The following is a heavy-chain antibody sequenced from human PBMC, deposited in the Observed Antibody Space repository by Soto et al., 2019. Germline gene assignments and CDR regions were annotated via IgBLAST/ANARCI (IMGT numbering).Heavy chain of an antibody. Sequence: GGSLRLSCAASGFTFSSYWMHWVRQAPGKGLVWVSRINSDGSSTSYADSVKGRFTISRDNAKNTLYLQMNSLRAEDTAVYYRARGPPSSSWYGGRYYYYGMDVWGQGTTVTVSS. V-gene: IGHV3-74*01. CDR3: ARGPPSSSWYGGRYYYYGMDV. J-gene: IGHJ6*02. D-gene: IGHD6-13*01. CDR1: GFTFSSYW. CDR2: INSDGSST.